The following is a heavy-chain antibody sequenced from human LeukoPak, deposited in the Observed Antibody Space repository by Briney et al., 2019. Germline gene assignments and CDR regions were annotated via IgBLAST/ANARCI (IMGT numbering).Heavy chain of an antibody. CDR2: IYYSRST. CDR1: GGSISSSSYY. D-gene: IGHD3-10*01. CDR3: ARRRGSPWFDP. V-gene: IGHV4-39*01. Sequence: SETLSLTCTVSGGSISSSSYYWGWIRQPPGKGLEWIGSIYYSRSTYYNPSLKSRVTISVDTSKNQFSLKLSSVTAADTAVYYCARRRGSPWFDPWGQGTLVTVSS. J-gene: IGHJ5*02.